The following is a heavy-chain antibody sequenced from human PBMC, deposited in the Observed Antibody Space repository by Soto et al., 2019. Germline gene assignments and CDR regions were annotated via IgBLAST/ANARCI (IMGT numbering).Heavy chain of an antibody. CDR3: ARGGDDYGGNSIYFDY. CDR1: GFTFSSYA. CDR2: ISYDGSNK. J-gene: IGHJ4*02. Sequence: QVQLVESGGGVVQPGRSLRLSCAASGFTFSSYAMHWVRQAPGKGLEWVAVISYDGSNKYYADSVKGRFTISRDNSKNTLYLQMNSLRAEDTALYYCARGGDDYGGNSIYFDYWGQGTLVTVSS. V-gene: IGHV3-30-3*01. D-gene: IGHD4-17*01.